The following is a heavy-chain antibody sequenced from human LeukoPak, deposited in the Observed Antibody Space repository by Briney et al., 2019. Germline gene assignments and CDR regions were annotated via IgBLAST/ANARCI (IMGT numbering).Heavy chain of an antibody. Sequence: ASVNLSCKASGYTFTDYYMHWVRQAPGQGLEWLGWINPNGGDTYYAQQFQGGVTMTRDTSISTAYMELSRLRSDDTAIYYCARGDYYDCSGFRCWGQGTLVTVSS. CDR1: GYTFTDYY. J-gene: IGHJ4*02. D-gene: IGHD3-22*01. V-gene: IGHV1-2*02. CDR2: INPNGGDT. CDR3: ARGDYYDCSGFRC.